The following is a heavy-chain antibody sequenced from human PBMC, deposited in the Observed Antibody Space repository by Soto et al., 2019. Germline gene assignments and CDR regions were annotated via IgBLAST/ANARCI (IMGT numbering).Heavy chain of an antibody. J-gene: IGHJ4*02. CDR2: IYYSGST. D-gene: IGHD3-10*01. CDR1: GGSISSSSYY. V-gene: IGHV4-39*01. Sequence: SETLSLTCTVSGGSISSSSYYWGWIRQPPGKGLEWIGSIYYSGSTYYNPSLKSRVTISVDTSKNQFSLKLSSVTAADTAVYYCARLTPYITMDARGFVDYWGQVTLVTVS. CDR3: ARLTPYITMDARGFVDY.